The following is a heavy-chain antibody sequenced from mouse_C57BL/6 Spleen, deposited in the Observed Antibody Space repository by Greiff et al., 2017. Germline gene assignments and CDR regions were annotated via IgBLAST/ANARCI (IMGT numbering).Heavy chain of an antibody. CDR3: ARRAYYGSSYDWYFDV. CDR1: GYTFTSYW. J-gene: IGHJ1*03. D-gene: IGHD1-1*01. CDR2: IHPNSGST. V-gene: IGHV1-64*01. Sequence: VQLQQPGAELVKPGASVKLSCKASGYTFTSYWMHWVKQRPGQGLEWIGMIHPNSGSTNYNEKFKSKATLTVDKSSSTDYMQLSSLTSEDSAVYYCARRAYYGSSYDWYFDVWGTGTTVTVSS.